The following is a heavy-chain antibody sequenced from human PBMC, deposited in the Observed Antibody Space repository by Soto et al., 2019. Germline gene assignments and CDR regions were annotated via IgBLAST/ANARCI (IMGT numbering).Heavy chain of an antibody. D-gene: IGHD2-2*01. CDR1: GGSISSGDYY. CDR2: IYYSGST. CDR3: ARVGEMAAMVDY. V-gene: IGHV4-30-4*01. Sequence: SETLSLTCTVSGGSISSGDYYWSWIRQPPGKGLEWIGYIYYSGSTYYNPSLKSRVTISVDTSKNQFSLKLSSVTAADTAVYYCARVGEMAAMVDYWGQGTLVTVSS. J-gene: IGHJ4*02.